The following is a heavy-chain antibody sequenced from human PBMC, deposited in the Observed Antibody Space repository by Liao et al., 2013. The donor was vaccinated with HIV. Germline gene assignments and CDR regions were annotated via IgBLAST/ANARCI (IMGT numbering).Heavy chain of an antibody. Sequence: QVQLQQWGAGLLKPSETLSLTCAVYGGPFSGYYWSWIRQPPGRGLEWIGEINDRGITRFHPSLTSRATISVDTSKSQFSLNVSSLTAADTAVYYCASRRYYDFWSGYYPFWGQGNLVVVSS. J-gene: IGHJ4*02. CDR1: GGPFSGYY. V-gene: IGHV4-34*01. D-gene: IGHD3-3*01. CDR2: INDRGIT. CDR3: ASRRYYDFWSGYYPF.